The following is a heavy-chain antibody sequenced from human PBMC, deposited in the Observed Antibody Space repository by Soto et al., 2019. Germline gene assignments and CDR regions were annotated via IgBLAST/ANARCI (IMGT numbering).Heavy chain of an antibody. J-gene: IGHJ4*02. V-gene: IGHV5-51*01. CDR2: IYPSDSDT. D-gene: IGHD4-17*01. Sequence: ESLKISCEVSGYTFTIYWIGWVRLKPGKGLEWMGIIYPSDSDTRYSPSFQGQVTISADKSLNTAYLQWNSLKASDTAVYYCARPANTVADHFDLWGQGTPVTVPS. CDR1: GYTFTIYW. CDR3: ARPANTVADHFDL.